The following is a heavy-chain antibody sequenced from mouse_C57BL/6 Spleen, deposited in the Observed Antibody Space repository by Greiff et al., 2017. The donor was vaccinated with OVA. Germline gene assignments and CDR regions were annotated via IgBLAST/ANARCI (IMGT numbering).Heavy chain of an antibody. CDR2: IDPSDSET. V-gene: IGHV1-52*01. CDR1: GYTFTSYW. Sequence: QVQLQQPGAELVRPGSSVKLSCKASGYTFTSYWMHWVKQRPIQGLEWIGNIDPSDSETHYNQKFKDKATLTVDKSSSTAYMQLSSLTSEDSAVYYCAREGGGSMDYWGQGTSVTVSS. CDR3: AREGGGSMDY. J-gene: IGHJ4*01.